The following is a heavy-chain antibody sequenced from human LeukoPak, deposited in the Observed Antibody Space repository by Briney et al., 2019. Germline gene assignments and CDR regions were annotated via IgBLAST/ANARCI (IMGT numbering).Heavy chain of an antibody. CDR2: VYSSGVG. CDR1: GSSITGYY. Sequence: PSETLSLTCTVSGSSITGYYWNWIRQPAGQGLEWLGRVYSSGVGNYNPSLTSRVTMSVDTSKNQFSLKLTSLTAADTAVYYCAREEFLHEIDSSGYFVYWGQGTLVTVSS. D-gene: IGHD3-22*01. J-gene: IGHJ4*02. CDR3: AREEFLHEIDSSGYFVY. V-gene: IGHV4-4*07.